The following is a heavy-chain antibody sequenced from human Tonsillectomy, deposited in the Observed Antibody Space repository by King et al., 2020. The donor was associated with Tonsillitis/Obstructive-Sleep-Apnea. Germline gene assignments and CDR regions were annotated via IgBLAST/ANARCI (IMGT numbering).Heavy chain of an antibody. J-gene: IGHJ6*02. D-gene: IGHD2-2*01. V-gene: IGHV3-21*01. CDR2: ISSSSSYI. CDR3: ARDAGSSTIGNPQYGMDV. CDR1: GFPFSTYT. Sequence: VQLVESGGGLVKPGGSLRLSCVVSGFPFSTYTMNWVRQAPGKGLEWVSSISSSSSYIYYADSVKGRFTISRDNAKNSLYLQMNSLRAEDTAVYYCARDAGSSTIGNPQYGMDVWGQGTTVTVSS.